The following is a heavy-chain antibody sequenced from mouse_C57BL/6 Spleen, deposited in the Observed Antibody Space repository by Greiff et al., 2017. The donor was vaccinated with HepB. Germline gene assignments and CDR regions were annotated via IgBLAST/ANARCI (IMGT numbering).Heavy chain of an antibody. CDR1: GYTFTSYW. CDR3: ARTRRITTGSYFDY. CDR2: INPSNGGT. D-gene: IGHD1-1*01. J-gene: IGHJ2*01. V-gene: IGHV1-53*01. Sequence: QVQLQQSGTELVKPGASVKLSCKASGYTFTSYWMHWVKQRPGQGLEWIGNINPSNGGTNYNEKFKSKATLTVDKSSSTAYMQLSSLTSEDSAVYYCARTRRITTGSYFDYWGQGTTLTVSS.